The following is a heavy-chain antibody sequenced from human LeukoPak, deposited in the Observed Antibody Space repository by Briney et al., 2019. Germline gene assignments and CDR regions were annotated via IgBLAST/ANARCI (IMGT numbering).Heavy chain of an antibody. J-gene: IGHJ4*02. Sequence: EASVKVSCKASGYTFTSYDINWVRQATGQGLEWMGWMNPNSGNTGYAQKFQGRVTITTDTSTSTAYMELRSLRSDDTAVYYCARDWERYCSSTSCHSTYYWGQGTLVTVSS. CDR1: GYTFTSYD. V-gene: IGHV1-8*03. CDR3: ARDWERYCSSTSCHSTYY. CDR2: MNPNSGNT. D-gene: IGHD2-2*01.